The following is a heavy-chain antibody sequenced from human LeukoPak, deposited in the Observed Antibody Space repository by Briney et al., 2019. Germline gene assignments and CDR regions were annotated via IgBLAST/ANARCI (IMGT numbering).Heavy chain of an antibody. J-gene: IGHJ3*02. D-gene: IGHD2-2*01. CDR2: KYYSGSA. Sequence: SETLSLTCTVSGISISDGRYYWAWIRQRPGRGLEWIGYKYYSGSAKYNPSLKSRLTISIDTPENQFSLHLSSVTAADTAIYYCATPYCSSLSCLDVFNIWGQGRMVTVSS. CDR3: ATPYCSSLSCLDVFNI. CDR1: GISISDGRYY. V-gene: IGHV4-31*03.